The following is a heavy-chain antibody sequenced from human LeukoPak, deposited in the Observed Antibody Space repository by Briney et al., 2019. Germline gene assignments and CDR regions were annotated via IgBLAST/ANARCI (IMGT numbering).Heavy chain of an antibody. CDR3: ARVDWLQLIPFDY. Sequence: ASVKVSCKASGYTFTGYFINWVRQAPGQGLEWMGWINPNSGGTSYAQKFQGRVTMTTDTSISTAYMELSSLRSDDTAVYYCARVDWLQLIPFDYWGQGTLVTVSS. CDR2: INPNSGGT. J-gene: IGHJ4*02. CDR1: GYTFTGYF. V-gene: IGHV1-2*02. D-gene: IGHD5-24*01.